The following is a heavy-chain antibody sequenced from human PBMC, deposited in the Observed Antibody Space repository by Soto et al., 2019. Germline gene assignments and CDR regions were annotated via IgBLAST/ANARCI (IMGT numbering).Heavy chain of an antibody. D-gene: IGHD3-3*01. CDR2: ISGSGGTT. CDR3: AKTPYDFWSSGQYLFDH. Sequence: EVQLLDSGGGLVQPGGSLRLSCTVSGFTFGSPAMSWVRQAPGKGLECVSGISGSGGTTFYADSVKGRFTISRDNSKKTLYLQMNSLRAEDTAVYYCAKTPYDFWSSGQYLFDHWGQGTLVTVSS. V-gene: IGHV3-23*01. J-gene: IGHJ4*02. CDR1: GFTFGSPA.